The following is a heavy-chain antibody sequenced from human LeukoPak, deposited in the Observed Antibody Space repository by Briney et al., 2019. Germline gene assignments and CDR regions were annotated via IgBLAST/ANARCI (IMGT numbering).Heavy chain of an antibody. V-gene: IGHV3-30-3*02. D-gene: IGHD3-22*01. CDR3: AKLGGYYDSSGLYNWFDP. CDR1: GFTFSSYG. Sequence: GGSLRLSCAASGFTFSSYGMHWVRRAPGKGLEWVAVISYDGSDKYYADSVKGRFTISRDNSKNTLYLQMNSLRAEDTAVYYCAKLGGYYDSSGLYNWFDPWGQGTLVTVSS. CDR2: ISYDGSDK. J-gene: IGHJ5*02.